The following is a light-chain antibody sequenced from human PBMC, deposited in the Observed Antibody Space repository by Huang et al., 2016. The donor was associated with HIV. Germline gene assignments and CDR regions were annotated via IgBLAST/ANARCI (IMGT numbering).Light chain of an antibody. CDR2: GAS. Sequence: EIILTQSPPTLSLSPGERATLSCRASQSVSASNLAWYQQKLGQAHRLLIYGASTRATGIADRFSASGCGTDFTLIISRLEHEDFAVYYCQHYGTLFTFGQGTEVEIK. J-gene: IGKJ2*01. CDR3: QHYGTLFT. V-gene: IGKV3-20*01. CDR1: QSVSASN.